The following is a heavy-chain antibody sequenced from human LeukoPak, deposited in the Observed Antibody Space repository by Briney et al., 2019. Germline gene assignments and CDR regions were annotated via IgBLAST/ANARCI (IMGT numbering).Heavy chain of an antibody. D-gene: IGHD1-26*01. CDR1: GYTFTSYW. V-gene: IGHV5-51*01. J-gene: IGHJ4*02. Sequence: GESLKISCKGSGYTFTSYWIGWVRQMPGKRVEWVEIIYPGDSDTRYSPSFQGQVTISADKSISTAYLQWSSLKASDTAMYYCARHQIVGATRSPFDYWGQGTLVTVSS. CDR2: IYPGDSDT. CDR3: ARHQIVGATRSPFDY.